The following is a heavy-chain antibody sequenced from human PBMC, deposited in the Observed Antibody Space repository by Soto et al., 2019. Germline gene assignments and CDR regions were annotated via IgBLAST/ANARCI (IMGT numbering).Heavy chain of an antibody. D-gene: IGHD3-9*01. CDR1: GGTFSSYA. CDR2: IIPIFGTA. Sequence: SVKVSCKASGGTFSSYAISWVRQAPGQGLEWMGGIIPIFGTANYAQKFQGRVTITADESTSTAYMELSSLRSEDTAVYYCASPSNYDILTGSKWGMDVWGQGTTVTVSS. V-gene: IGHV1-69*13. J-gene: IGHJ6*02. CDR3: ASPSNYDILTGSKWGMDV.